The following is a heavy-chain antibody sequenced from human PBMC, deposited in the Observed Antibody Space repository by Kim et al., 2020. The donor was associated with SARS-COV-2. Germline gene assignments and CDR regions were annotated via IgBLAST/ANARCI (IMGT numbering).Heavy chain of an antibody. J-gene: IGHJ5*02. V-gene: IGHV3-7*01. CDR1: GFTFSNYW. CDR3: TRGGSDFWSGYYNWFDP. Sequence: GGSLRLSCAASGFTFSNYWMNWVRQAPGEGLEWLANIKQDGSDRNYVDSVKGRFTISRDNAKNSVFLQMNSLTAEDTAVYYCTRGGSDFWSGYYNWFDPWGQGTRVTVSS. D-gene: IGHD3-3*01. CDR2: IKQDGSDR.